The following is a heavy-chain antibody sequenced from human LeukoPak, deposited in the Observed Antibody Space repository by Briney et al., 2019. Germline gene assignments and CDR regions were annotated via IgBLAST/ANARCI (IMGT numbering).Heavy chain of an antibody. V-gene: IGHV3-72*01. CDR2: TRNKANSYTT. J-gene: IGHJ4*02. CDR3: AREDKQWLADYYFDY. Sequence: GGSLRLSCAASGFTFSTYSMNWVRQAPGKGLEWVGRTRNKANSYTTEYAASVKGRFTISRDDSKNSLYLQMNSLKTEDTAVYYCAREDKQWLADYYFDYWGQGTLVTVSS. D-gene: IGHD6-19*01. CDR1: GFTFSTYS.